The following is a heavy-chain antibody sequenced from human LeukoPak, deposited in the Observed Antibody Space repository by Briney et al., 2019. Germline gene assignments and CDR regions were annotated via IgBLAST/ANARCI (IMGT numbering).Heavy chain of an antibody. V-gene: IGHV4-4*09. CDR3: ARRDYYYYYMNV. Sequence: SETLSLTCSVSGGSISSYYWSWIRQPPGKGLQWIGYIYTSGNTNYNPSLKSRVNISVDTSKNQFSLKLSSVTAADTAVYYCARRDYYYYYMNVWGKGTTVTVSS. J-gene: IGHJ6*03. CDR1: GGSISSYY. CDR2: IYTSGNT.